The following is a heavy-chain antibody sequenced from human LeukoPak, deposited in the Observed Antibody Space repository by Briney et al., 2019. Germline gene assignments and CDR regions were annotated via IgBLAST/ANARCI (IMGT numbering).Heavy chain of an antibody. CDR3: AKNYGDSNWFDP. J-gene: IGHJ5*02. D-gene: IGHD4-17*01. CDR1: GDSVSSNSAA. Sequence: SLTLSLTCAISGDSVSSNSAAWNWIRQSPSRGLEWLGRTYYRSNWFNDFALSVKSRITINPDTSKNQFSLQLNSVTPEDTAVYYCAKNYGDSNWFDPWGQGTLVTVSS. CDR2: TYYRSNWFN. V-gene: IGHV6-1*01.